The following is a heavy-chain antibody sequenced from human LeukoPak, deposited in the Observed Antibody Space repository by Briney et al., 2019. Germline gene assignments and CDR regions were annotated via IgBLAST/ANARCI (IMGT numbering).Heavy chain of an antibody. J-gene: IGHJ4*02. V-gene: IGHV3-30*02. D-gene: IGHD6-19*01. CDR3: AKTYSSDWWDLDF. Sequence: DSVKDRFTISRDFSKNTLYLRMSSLRAEDTAVYYCAKTYSSDWWDLDFWGQGTLVSVSS.